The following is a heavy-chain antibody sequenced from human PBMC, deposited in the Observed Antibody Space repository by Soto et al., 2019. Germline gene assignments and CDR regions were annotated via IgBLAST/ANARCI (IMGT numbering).Heavy chain of an antibody. D-gene: IGHD3-22*01. Sequence: PSETLSLTCTVSGGSISSGEYYWSWIRQPPGKGLEWIGYVYYSGSTNYNPSLKSRVTISVDTSKNQFSLKLSSVTAADTAVYYCARSYYDSSGYYYHYFDYWGQGTLVTVSS. CDR2: VYYSGST. CDR1: GGSISSGEYY. V-gene: IGHV4-61*08. J-gene: IGHJ4*02. CDR3: ARSYYDSSGYYYHYFDY.